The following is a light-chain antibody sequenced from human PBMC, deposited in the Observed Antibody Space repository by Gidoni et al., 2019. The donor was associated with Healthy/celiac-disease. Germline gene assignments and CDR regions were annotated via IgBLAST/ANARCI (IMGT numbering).Light chain of an antibody. CDR1: QSVSSY. V-gene: IGKV3-11*01. CDR3: QQRSNWPQ. Sequence: EIVLTQSPATLSLSPGERATLSCRASQSVSSYLAWYQQKPGQAPRLLIYDASNRATGIPARFSGSGCGTDFTLTISSLEPEDFAVYYCQQRSNWPQFGQGTKVEIK. CDR2: DAS. J-gene: IGKJ1*01.